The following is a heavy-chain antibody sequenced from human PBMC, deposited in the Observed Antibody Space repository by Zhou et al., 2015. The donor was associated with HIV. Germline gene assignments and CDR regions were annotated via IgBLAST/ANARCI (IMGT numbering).Heavy chain of an antibody. CDR1: GGTFSSYA. V-gene: IGHV1-69*01. CDR2: IIPIFGTA. D-gene: IGHD2-2*01. J-gene: IGHJ6*03. Sequence: QVQLVQSGAEVKKPGSSVKVSCKASGGTFSSYAISWVRQAPGQGLEWMGGIIPIFGTANYAQKFQGRVTITADESTSTAYMELSSLRSEDTAVYYCAREGDIRREIVPAAMRSPPYMDVWGKGTTVTVSS. CDR3: AREGDIRREIVPAAMRSPPYMDV.